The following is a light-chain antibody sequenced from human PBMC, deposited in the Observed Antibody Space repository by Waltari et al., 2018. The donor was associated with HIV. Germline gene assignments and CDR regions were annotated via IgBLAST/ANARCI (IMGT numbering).Light chain of an antibody. J-gene: IGLJ3*02. Sequence: HSALTQPASVSGSPGQSITISCTGTSSDVGGYNYVSWYQQHPGKAPKLMIYDVTKRPTGFSNRFSGSKSGNTASLTISGLQAEDEADYYCCSYAGSSIPVVFGGGTKLTVL. CDR2: DVT. V-gene: IGLV2-23*02. CDR3: CSYAGSSIPVV. CDR1: SSDVGGYNY.